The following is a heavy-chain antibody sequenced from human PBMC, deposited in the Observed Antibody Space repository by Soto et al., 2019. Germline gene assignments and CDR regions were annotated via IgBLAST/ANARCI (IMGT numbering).Heavy chain of an antibody. J-gene: IGHJ6*02. CDR3: ARWRQPRGTAAPYAVDV. Sequence: QVQLVQSGTEVKKPGSSVKVSCKASGGTFSSSGFSWVRQAPGQGLEWMGMIVPSLDTTKYAQKFQARVTITADQFTSTAYMELSSLRSEDTAVYYCARWRQPRGTAAPYAVDVWGQGTRVIVSS. D-gene: IGHD2-21*02. V-gene: IGHV1-69*09. CDR1: GGTFSSSG. CDR2: IVPSLDTT.